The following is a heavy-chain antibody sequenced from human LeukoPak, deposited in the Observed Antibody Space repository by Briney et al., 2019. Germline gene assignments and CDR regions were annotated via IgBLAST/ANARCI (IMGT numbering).Heavy chain of an antibody. Sequence: ASVKVSCKASGYTFTAYHMHWVRQAPGQGLEWMGWISAYNGNTNYAQKLQGRVTMTTDTSTSTAYMELRSLRSDDTAVYYCARELVVVAATEPAFDYWGQGTLVTVSS. CDR1: GYTFTAYH. J-gene: IGHJ4*02. CDR3: ARELVVVAATEPAFDY. CDR2: ISAYNGNT. D-gene: IGHD2-15*01. V-gene: IGHV1-18*04.